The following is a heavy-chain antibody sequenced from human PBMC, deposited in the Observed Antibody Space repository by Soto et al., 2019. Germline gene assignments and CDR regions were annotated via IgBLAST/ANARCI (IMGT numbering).Heavy chain of an antibody. CDR1: GFTFSRYA. Sequence: GEPLRFSCAASGFTFSRYAMSWVRQAPGKGLEWVSAISGSGGSTYYADSVKGWSTISRDNSKNTLYLQMNSLRAEDTAVYYCAKDLGYCSSTSCFLMIFDYWGQGTLVTVSS. CDR3: AKDLGYCSSTSCFLMIFDY. CDR2: ISGSGGST. V-gene: IGHV3-23*01. J-gene: IGHJ4*02. D-gene: IGHD2-2*01.